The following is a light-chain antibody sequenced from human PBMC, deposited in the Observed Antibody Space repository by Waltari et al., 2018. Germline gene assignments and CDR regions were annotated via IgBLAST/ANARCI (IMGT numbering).Light chain of an antibody. V-gene: IGKV1-33*01. CDR1: QDISNY. CDR2: DAS. CDR3: QQYDNLPRGT. J-gene: IGKJ1*01. Sequence: DIQMTQSPSPLSASVGDRVTITCQASQDISNYLNWYQQKPGKAPKLLIYDASNLETGVPSRFSGSGSGTDFTFTISSLQPEDIATYYCQQYDNLPRGTFGQGTKVEIK.